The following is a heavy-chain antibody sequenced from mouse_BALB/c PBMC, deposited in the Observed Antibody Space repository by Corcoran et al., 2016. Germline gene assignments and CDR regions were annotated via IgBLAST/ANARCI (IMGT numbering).Heavy chain of an antibody. J-gene: IGHJ2*01. CDR1: GFNIKDTY. V-gene: IGHV14-3*02. D-gene: IGHD1-1*01. CDR2: IDPANGST. CDR3: GRSREGNFVVY. Sequence: VQLQQSGAELVKPGASVKLSCTASGFNIKDTYMHWVKQTPEQGLGGIGRIDPANGSTKYDPKLQGKATMTADTSSNTVYLQLSSLTSEATAVYYCGRSREGNFVVYWGKGTTLTVSS.